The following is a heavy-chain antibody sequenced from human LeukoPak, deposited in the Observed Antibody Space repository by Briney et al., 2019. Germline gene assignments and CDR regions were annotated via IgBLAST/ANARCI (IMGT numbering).Heavy chain of an antibody. J-gene: IGHJ3*02. CDR2: ISSSSSYI. Sequence: GGSLRLSCVASGFTFSSYSMNWVRQAPGKGLEWVSSISSSSSYIYYADSVKGRFTISRDNAKNSLYLQMNSLRAEDTAVYYCARDPTWTDAFDIWGQGTMVTVSS. CDR1: GFTFSSYS. CDR3: ARDPTWTDAFDI. D-gene: IGHD1-1*01. V-gene: IGHV3-21*01.